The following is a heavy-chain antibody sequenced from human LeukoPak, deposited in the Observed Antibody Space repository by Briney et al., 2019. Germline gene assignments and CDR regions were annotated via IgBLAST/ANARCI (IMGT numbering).Heavy chain of an antibody. Sequence: SQTLSLTCTVSGGSISSGSYYWSWIRQPAGKGLEWIGRINTSGSTNYNPSLKSRVTISVDTSKNQFSLKLSSVTAADTAVYYCARGGSMDYAFDIWGQGTMVTVSS. D-gene: IGHD2-2*01. CDR3: ARGGSMDYAFDI. CDR1: GGSISSGSYY. CDR2: INTSGST. J-gene: IGHJ3*02. V-gene: IGHV4-61*02.